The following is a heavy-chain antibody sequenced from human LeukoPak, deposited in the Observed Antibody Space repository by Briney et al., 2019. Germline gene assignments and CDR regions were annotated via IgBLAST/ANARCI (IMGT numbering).Heavy chain of an antibody. V-gene: IGHV1-69*05. J-gene: IGHJ4*02. CDR3: ARTCSGSCHFDY. D-gene: IGHD3-10*02. Sequence: SVKVSCKASGGTFSSYAISWVRQAPGQGLEWMGGIIPIFGTANYAQKFQGRVTITTDESTSTAYMELSSLRAEDTAVYYCARTCSGSCHFDYWGQGTLVTVSS. CDR1: GGTFSSYA. CDR2: IIPIFGTA.